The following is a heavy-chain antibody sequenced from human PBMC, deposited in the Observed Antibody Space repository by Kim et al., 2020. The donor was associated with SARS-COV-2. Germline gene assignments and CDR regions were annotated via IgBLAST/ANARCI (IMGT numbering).Heavy chain of an antibody. D-gene: IGHD5-12*01. CDR3: ASEGDIAENH. Sequence: GGSLRLSCAVSGFTFSRYWMHWVRQAPGKGLVWVGRINKDGSETSYADSVRGRFTITRDNAKNTLFVQMNDLRVDDTAVYYCASEGDIAENHWGQGTLVT. CDR1: GFTFSRYW. J-gene: IGHJ4*02. CDR2: INKDGSET. V-gene: IGHV3-74*01.